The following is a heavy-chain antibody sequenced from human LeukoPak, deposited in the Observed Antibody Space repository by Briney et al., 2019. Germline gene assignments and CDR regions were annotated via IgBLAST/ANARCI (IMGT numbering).Heavy chain of an antibody. V-gene: IGHV3-30-3*01. CDR2: ISYDGSNK. CDR3: AREWEPTIYFDY. D-gene: IGHD1-26*01. J-gene: IGHJ4*02. Sequence: GGSLRLSCAASGFTFSSYAMHWVRQAPGKGLEWVAVISYDGSNKYYADSVKGRFTISRDNSKNTLYLQMNGLRAEDTAVYYCAREWEPTIYFDYWGQGTLVTVSS. CDR1: GFTFSSYA.